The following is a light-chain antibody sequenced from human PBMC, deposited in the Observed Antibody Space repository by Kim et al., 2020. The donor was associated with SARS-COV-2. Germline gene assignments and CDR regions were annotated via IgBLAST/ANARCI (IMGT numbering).Light chain of an antibody. J-gene: IGLJ3*02. CDR2: QDS. CDR1: KLGDKY. V-gene: IGLV3-1*01. CDR3: QAWDSSTAV. Sequence: SGSPGQTASITCSGDKLGDKYACWYQQKPGQSPVLVIYQDSKRPSGIPERFSGSNSGITATLTLSGTQAMDEADYYCQAWDSSTAVFGGGTQLTVL.